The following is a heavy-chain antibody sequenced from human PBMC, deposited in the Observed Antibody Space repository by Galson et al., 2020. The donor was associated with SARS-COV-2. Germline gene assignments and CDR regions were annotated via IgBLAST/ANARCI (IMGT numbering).Heavy chain of an antibody. J-gene: IGHJ4*02. Sequence: ASVQDSCTASGYTIIGYYIQWVRQPARQGLVYMGWHNPMNGATYYAQTFQGRVTMTRDTSITTAYMQVGGLTVDDTAVYFCARTYGNFPQADYWGQGTVVTVSS. CDR1: GYTIIGYY. CDR2: HNPMNGAT. CDR3: ARTYGNFPQADY. V-gene: IGHV1-2*02. D-gene: IGHD4-17*01.